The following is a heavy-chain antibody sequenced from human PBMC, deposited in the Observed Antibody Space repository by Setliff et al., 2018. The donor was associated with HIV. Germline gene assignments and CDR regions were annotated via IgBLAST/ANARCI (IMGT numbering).Heavy chain of an antibody. CDR2: MNPNDGGT. J-gene: IGHJ4*02. V-gene: IGHV1-46*01. D-gene: IGHD1-20*01. CDR1: GYTFTSYD. Sequence: GASVKVSCKTSGYTFTSYDINWVRQGPGQGLEWMGIMNPNDGGTQYAQNFRGRVSMTRDTSTTTVYMELYSLRSEDTAVYHCARSDISGTGYFDSWGQGTLVTVSS. CDR3: ARSDISGTGYFDS.